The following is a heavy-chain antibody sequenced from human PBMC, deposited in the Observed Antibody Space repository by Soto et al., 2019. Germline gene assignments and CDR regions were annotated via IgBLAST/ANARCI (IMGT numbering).Heavy chain of an antibody. CDR3: ARGMGLLWFGEEYYYYYMDV. CDR1: GYTFTSYG. J-gene: IGHJ6*03. Sequence: ASVKLSCKASGYTFTSYGLRWVRQAPVQVLEWMGWISAYNGNTNYAQKLQGRVTMTTDTSTSTAYMELRSLRSDDTAVYYCARGMGLLWFGEEYYYYYMDVWGKGTTVTVSS. V-gene: IGHV1-18*01. D-gene: IGHD3-10*01. CDR2: ISAYNGNT.